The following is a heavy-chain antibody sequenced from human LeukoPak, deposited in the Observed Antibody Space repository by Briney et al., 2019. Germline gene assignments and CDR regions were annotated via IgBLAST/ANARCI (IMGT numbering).Heavy chain of an antibody. D-gene: IGHD6-6*01. CDR3: TRGIAAHGGYYYYYYYMDV. CDR2: INHSGST. Sequence: SETLSLTCAVYGGSFSGYYWSWIRQPPGKGLEWIGEINHSGSTNYNPSLKRRVTISVDTSKNQFSLKLSSVTAADTAVYYGTRGIAAHGGYYYYYYYMDVWGKGTTATVSS. CDR1: GGSFSGYY. V-gene: IGHV4-34*01. J-gene: IGHJ6*03.